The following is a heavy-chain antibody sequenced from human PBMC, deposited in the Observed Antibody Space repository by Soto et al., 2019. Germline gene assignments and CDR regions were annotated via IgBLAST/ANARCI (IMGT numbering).Heavy chain of an antibody. CDR1: GFTFSTYA. CDR2: ISAGGGST. V-gene: IGHV3-23*01. CDR3: APPRGYRVFDAYDI. J-gene: IGHJ3*02. D-gene: IGHD1-1*01. Sequence: PGGSLRLSCAASGFTFSTYAMSWVRQAPGKGLEWASAISAGGGSTYYADSVKGRFTISRDNSINTLYMQMNSLRTEDTAVYYCAPPRGYRVFDAYDIWGQGAMVTVSS.